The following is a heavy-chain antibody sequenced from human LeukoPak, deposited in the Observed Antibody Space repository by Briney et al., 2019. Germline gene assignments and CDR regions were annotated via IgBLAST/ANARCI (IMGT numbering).Heavy chain of an antibody. CDR1: GFSFSAYN. V-gene: IGHV3-21*01. CDR2: ISPSGDHT. J-gene: IGHJ4*02. CDR3: ARDAAYFDSSGYSPDPLDY. D-gene: IGHD3-22*01. Sequence: GGSLRLSCAASGFSFSAYNINWVRQAPGKGLEWVSCISPSGDHTYYADSVRGRFTISRDNAKNSVYLQMNSLRAEDTAVYYCARDAAYFDSSGYSPDPLDYWGQGTLVSVSS.